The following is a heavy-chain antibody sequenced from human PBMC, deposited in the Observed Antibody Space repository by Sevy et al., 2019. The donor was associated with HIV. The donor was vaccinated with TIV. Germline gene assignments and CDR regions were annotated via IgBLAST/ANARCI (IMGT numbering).Heavy chain of an antibody. Sequence: GGSLRLSCAASGFTFRRYCMSWVRQAPGKGLEWVSGISGSGGSTFYADSVKGRFTISRDNSKNTLYLQMNSLRAEDTAVVYCAKDINIQYYSASSGYPYYFDYWGQGTLVTVSS. D-gene: IGHD3-22*01. J-gene: IGHJ4*02. CDR1: GFTFRRYC. CDR2: ISGSGGST. CDR3: AKDINIQYYSASSGYPYYFDY. V-gene: IGHV3-23*01.